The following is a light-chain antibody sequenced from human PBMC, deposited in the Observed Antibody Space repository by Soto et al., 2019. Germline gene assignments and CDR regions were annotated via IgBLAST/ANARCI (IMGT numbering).Light chain of an antibody. Sequence: QSVLTQPASVSGSPGQSITISCTGTSSDVGGYNYVSWYQQHPGKAPKLMIYEVSNRPSGVSNRFSGSKSGNTASLTISGLQAADEADYYCSSYTSSSTLLYVFGTGTKVTVL. CDR3: SSYTSSSTLLYV. V-gene: IGLV2-14*01. CDR1: SSDVGGYNY. CDR2: EVS. J-gene: IGLJ1*01.